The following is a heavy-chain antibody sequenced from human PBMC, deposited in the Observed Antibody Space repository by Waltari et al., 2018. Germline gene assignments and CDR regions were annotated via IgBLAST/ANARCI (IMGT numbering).Heavy chain of an antibody. CDR1: GGSISSHY. CDR3: AREFLTVAGRGWFDP. V-gene: IGHV4-59*11. J-gene: IGHJ5*02. Sequence: QVQLQESGPGLVKPSETLSLTCTVSGGSISSHYWSWIRQPPGKGLEWIGYIYYSGGTNYNPSLKSRVTISVDTSKNQFSLKLSSVTAADTAVYYCAREFLTVAGRGWFDPWGQGTLVTVSS. CDR2: IYYSGGT. D-gene: IGHD3-10*01.